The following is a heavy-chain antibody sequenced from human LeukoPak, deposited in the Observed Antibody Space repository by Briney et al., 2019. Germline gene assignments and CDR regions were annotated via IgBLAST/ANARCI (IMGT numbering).Heavy chain of an antibody. D-gene: IGHD4-17*01. CDR1: RGTFNNSA. J-gene: IGHJ5*02. CDR3: ARDVHGDYGSGWFDP. Sequence: GASVKVSCKTSRGTFNNSAISWVRQAPGQGLEWLGGIMPLLGTAGYAQKFQGRVTITKDESTRTVYLELTSLTSDDTAVYYCARDVHGDYGSGWFDPWGQGTLVSVSS. CDR2: IMPLLGTA. V-gene: IGHV1-69*05.